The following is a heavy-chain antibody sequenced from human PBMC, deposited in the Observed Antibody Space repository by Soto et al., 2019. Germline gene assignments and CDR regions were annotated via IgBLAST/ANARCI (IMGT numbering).Heavy chain of an antibody. CDR3: ARVKEIAAAGKNWFDP. CDR1: GYTFTSSG. J-gene: IGHJ5*02. Sequence: ASVKVSCKASGYTFTSSGISWLRQAPGQGLEWMGWISAYNGNTNYAQKLQGRVTMTTDTSTSTAYMELRSLRSDDTAVYYCARVKEIAAAGKNWFDPWGQGTLVTVSS. CDR2: ISAYNGNT. V-gene: IGHV1-18*01. D-gene: IGHD6-13*01.